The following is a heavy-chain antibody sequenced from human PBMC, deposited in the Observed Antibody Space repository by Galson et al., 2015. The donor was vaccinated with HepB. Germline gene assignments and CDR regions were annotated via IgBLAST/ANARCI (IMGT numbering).Heavy chain of an antibody. CDR2: ISAYNGNT. D-gene: IGHD2-15*01. Sequence: SVKVSCKASGYSFTSYGFGWVRQAPGQGLEWVGWISAYNGNTNYAQRLQGRVTVTTDTSTSTAYMELRSLRSDDSAVYYCARLPGLGAAYYLDPWGQGTLVTVSS. V-gene: IGHV1-18*04. CDR3: ARLPGLGAAYYLDP. J-gene: IGHJ5*02. CDR1: GYSFTSYG.